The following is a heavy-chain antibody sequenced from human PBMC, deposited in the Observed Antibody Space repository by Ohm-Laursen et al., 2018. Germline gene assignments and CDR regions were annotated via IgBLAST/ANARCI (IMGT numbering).Heavy chain of an antibody. D-gene: IGHD6-6*01. J-gene: IGHJ3*02. CDR2: IKQDGSEK. CDR3: ARDLSSSDAFDI. V-gene: IGHV3-7*01. CDR1: GFTFSSYW. Sequence: SLRLSCAASGFTFSSYWMSWVRQAPGKGLEWVANIKQDGSEKYYVDSVKGRFTTSRDNAKNSLYLQMNSLRAEDTAVYYCARDLSSSDAFDIWGQGTMVTVSS.